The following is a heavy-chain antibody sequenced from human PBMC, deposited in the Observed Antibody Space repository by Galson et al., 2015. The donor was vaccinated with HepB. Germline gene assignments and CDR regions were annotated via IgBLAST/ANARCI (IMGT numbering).Heavy chain of an antibody. CDR3: GRWLQWEGGFDY. D-gene: IGHD5-24*01. Sequence: CAISGDSVSSNSATWIWIRQSPSRGLEWLGRTYYRSKWYNDYATSVKSRISIDPDTSKNQFSLKLSSVTAADTAVYYCGRWLQWEGGFDYWGQGTLVTVSS. J-gene: IGHJ4*02. V-gene: IGHV6-1*01. CDR1: GDSVSSNSAT. CDR2: TYYRSKWYN.